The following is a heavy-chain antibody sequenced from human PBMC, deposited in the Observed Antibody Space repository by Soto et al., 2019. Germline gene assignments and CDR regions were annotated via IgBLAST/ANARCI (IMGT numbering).Heavy chain of an antibody. J-gene: IGHJ4*02. V-gene: IGHV1-18*04. CDR3: VRVNDGVYYDSSGYYAF. D-gene: IGHD3-22*01. Sequence: ASVKVSCKASGYRFSSYGICWVRQAPGHGLQWMGWINPYSGNTNFAQDFRDRLTMTTDTSTNTAYMELRSLRSDDTAVYYCVRVNDGVYYDSSGYYAFWGQGTLVTVSS. CDR2: INPYSGNT. CDR1: GYRFSSYG.